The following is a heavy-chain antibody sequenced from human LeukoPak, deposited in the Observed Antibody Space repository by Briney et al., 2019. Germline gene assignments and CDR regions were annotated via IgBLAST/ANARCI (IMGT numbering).Heavy chain of an antibody. CDR2: ISYDGSNK. Sequence: GGSLTLSCAASGFTFSSYAMHWVRQAPGKGLEWVAVISYDGSNKYYADSVKGRFTISRDNSKNTLYLQMNSLRAEDTAVYYCARGYYDLVHLGYWGQGTLVTVSS. CDR3: ARGYYDLVHLGY. CDR1: GFTFSSYA. V-gene: IGHV3-30-3*01. D-gene: IGHD3-3*01. J-gene: IGHJ4*02.